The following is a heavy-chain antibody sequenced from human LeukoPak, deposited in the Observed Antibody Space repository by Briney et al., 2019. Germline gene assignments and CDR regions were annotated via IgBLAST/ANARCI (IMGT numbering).Heavy chain of an antibody. CDR2: ISYDGSNK. CDR1: GFTFSNYW. J-gene: IGHJ4*02. V-gene: IGHV3-30-3*01. Sequence: GGSLRLSCAASGFTFSNYWMTWVRQAPGKGLEWVAVISYDGSNKYYADSVKGRFTISRDNSKNTLYLQMNSLRAEDTAVYYCARDVAYYDSSGYSGFYFDYWGQGTLVTVSS. CDR3: ARDVAYYDSSGYSGFYFDY. D-gene: IGHD3-22*01.